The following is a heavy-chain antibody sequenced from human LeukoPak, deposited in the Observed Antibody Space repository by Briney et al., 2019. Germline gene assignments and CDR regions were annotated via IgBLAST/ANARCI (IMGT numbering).Heavy chain of an antibody. J-gene: IGHJ4*02. V-gene: IGHV1-18*01. Sequence: GASVKVSCKASGFTFSNYGINWVRQAPGQGLEWMGWISAYNNNTNYAQKLQGRVTMTTDTSMSTAYMDLTSLRSDDTGVYFCARGFPSGKQWLTNWGQGTLVTVSS. CDR3: ARGFPSGKQWLTN. D-gene: IGHD6-19*01. CDR1: GFTFSNYG. CDR2: ISAYNNNT.